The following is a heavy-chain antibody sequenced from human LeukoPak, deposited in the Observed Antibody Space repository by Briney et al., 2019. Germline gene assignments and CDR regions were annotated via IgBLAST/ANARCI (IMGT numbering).Heavy chain of an antibody. J-gene: IGHJ4*02. V-gene: IGHV4-38-2*01. CDR2: IYHDGST. D-gene: IGHD6-19*01. CDR1: GGSISSGYY. Sequence: SQTLSLTCAVSGGSISSGYYWGWIRQPPGKGLEWIGNIYHDGSTYYNPSLKSRITISVDTSKNQFSLKVNSVTAADTAIYYCARSGASSSGWPLDFWGQGTLVTVAS. CDR3: ARSGASSSGWPLDF.